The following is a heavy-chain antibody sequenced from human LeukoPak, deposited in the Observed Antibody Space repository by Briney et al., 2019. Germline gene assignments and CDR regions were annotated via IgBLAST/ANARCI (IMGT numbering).Heavy chain of an antibody. D-gene: IGHD6-19*01. J-gene: IGHJ4*02. CDR1: GGSFSGYY. Sequence: PSETLSLTCAVYGGSFSGYYWSWIRQPPGKGLEWIGEINHSGSTNYNPSLRRRVTVSVHTSKNQLSLKLSSVTAADTAVYYCARQWLVSPLFDYWGQGTLVTVSS. CDR2: INHSGST. V-gene: IGHV4-34*01. CDR3: ARQWLVSPLFDY.